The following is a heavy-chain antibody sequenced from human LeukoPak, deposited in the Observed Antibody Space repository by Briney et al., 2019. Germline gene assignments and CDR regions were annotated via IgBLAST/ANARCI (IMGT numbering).Heavy chain of an antibody. D-gene: IGHD6-25*01. V-gene: IGHV1-2*02. CDR2: INPNSGGT. CDR1: GYTFTGYY. Sequence: APVKVSCKASGYTFTGYYMHWVRQAPGQGLEWMGWINPNSGGTNYAQKFQGRVTMTRDTSISTAYMELSSLKSDDTALYYCARRAVYYYYGMDVWGQGTTVTVSS. CDR3: ARRAVYYYYGMDV. J-gene: IGHJ6*02.